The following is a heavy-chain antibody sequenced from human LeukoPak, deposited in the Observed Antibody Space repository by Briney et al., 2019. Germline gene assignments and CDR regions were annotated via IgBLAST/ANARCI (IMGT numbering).Heavy chain of an antibody. CDR2: IYSSGST. Sequence: SETLSLTCTVSGGSISSYYWSWIRQPAGKGLEWIGRIYSSGSTNYNPSLKSQVTMSVDTSKNQFSLKLSSVTAADTAVYYCAGGGKATVVTVWGQGTLVTVSS. CDR1: GGSISSYY. D-gene: IGHD4-23*01. V-gene: IGHV4-4*07. CDR3: AGGGKATVVTV. J-gene: IGHJ4*02.